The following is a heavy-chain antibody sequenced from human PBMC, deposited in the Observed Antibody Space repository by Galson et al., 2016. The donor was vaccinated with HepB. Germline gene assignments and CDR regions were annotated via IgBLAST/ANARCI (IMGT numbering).Heavy chain of an antibody. V-gene: IGHV3-9*01. Sequence: SLRLSCAASGFTFDDYTMHWVRQAPGRGLEWVSGISWNSNNIGYADSVKGRFTISRDNAKNSLFPQMNSLRPEDTAFYYCARDPRYNILTGYYNAWGQGTLVAVPS. D-gene: IGHD3-9*01. J-gene: IGHJ5*02. CDR1: GFTFDDYT. CDR3: ARDPRYNILTGYYNA. CDR2: ISWNSNNI.